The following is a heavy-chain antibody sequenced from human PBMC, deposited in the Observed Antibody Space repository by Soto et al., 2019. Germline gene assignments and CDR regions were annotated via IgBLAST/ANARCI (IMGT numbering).Heavy chain of an antibody. D-gene: IGHD2-15*01. Sequence: PSETLSLTCTVSSGSISSGGNYWSWIRQHPGKGLEWIGYIYYSGSTHYNPSLKSRVTILVDTSKNQFSLKLSSVTAADTAVYYCARDGYCCGGGCSSTYYFDYCGRGTLVTVSS. CDR1: SGSISSGGNY. J-gene: IGHJ4*01. V-gene: IGHV4-31*03. CDR3: ARDGYCCGGGCSSTYYFDY. CDR2: IYYSGST.